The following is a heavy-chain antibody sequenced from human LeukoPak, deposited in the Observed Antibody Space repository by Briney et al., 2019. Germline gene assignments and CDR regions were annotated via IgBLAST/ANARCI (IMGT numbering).Heavy chain of an antibody. J-gene: IGHJ6*04. CDR1: GFTFSNFG. D-gene: IGHD3-16*01. CDR3: AKGRGRNPSGYYYYMDV. V-gene: IGHV3-23*01. Sequence: GGSLRLACAASGFTFSNFGMSWVRQAPEKGLEWVSSVTISGDNTYYAESGKGRFTISRDNSKGTLYLLMSSLRADDTAVYYCAKGRGRNPSGYYYYMDVWGKGTTVTISS. CDR2: VTISGDNT.